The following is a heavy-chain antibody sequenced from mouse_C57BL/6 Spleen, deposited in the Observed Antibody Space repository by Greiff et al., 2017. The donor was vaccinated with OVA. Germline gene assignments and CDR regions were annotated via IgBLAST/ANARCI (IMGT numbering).Heavy chain of an antibody. J-gene: IGHJ2*01. Sequence: EVQLVESGGGLVQPKGSLKLSCAASGFSFNTYAMNWVRQAPGKGLEWVARIRSKSNNYATYYADSVKDRFTISRDDSESMLYLQMNNLKTEDTAMYYCVRQRGYYDGYYFDYWGQGTTLTVSS. CDR3: VRQRGYYDGYYFDY. D-gene: IGHD2-3*01. V-gene: IGHV10-1*01. CDR2: IRSKSNNYAT. CDR1: GFSFNTYA.